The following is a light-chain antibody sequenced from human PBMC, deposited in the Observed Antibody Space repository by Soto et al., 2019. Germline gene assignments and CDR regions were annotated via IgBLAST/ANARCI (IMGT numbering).Light chain of an antibody. CDR1: QSVSSY. CDR3: QQRSNWPRVFT. Sequence: EIVLTQSPAPLSLSPGERATLSCRASQSVSSYLAWYQQKPGQAPRLLIYDASNRATGIPARFSGSGSGTDFTLTISSLEPEDFAVYYCQQRSNWPRVFTFGPGTKVDIK. CDR2: DAS. V-gene: IGKV3-11*01. J-gene: IGKJ3*01.